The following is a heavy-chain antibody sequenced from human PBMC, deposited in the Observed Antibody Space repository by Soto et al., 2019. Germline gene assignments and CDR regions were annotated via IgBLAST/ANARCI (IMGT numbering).Heavy chain of an antibody. CDR1: GFTFSSYG. V-gene: IGHV3-30*18. Sequence: QVQLVESGGGVVQPGRSLRLSCAASGFTFSSYGMHWVRQAPGKGLEWVAVISYDGSNKYYADSVKGRFTISRDNSKNXXYLQMNSLRAEDTAVYYCAKEGDIVVVPAAVYFDYWGQGTLVTVSS. D-gene: IGHD2-2*01. J-gene: IGHJ4*02. CDR3: AKEGDIVVVPAAVYFDY. CDR2: ISYDGSNK.